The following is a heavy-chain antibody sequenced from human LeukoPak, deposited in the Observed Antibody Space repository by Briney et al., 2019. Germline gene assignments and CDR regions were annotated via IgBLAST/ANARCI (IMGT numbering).Heavy chain of an antibody. Sequence: GGSLRLSCAASGFTFSSYWMSWVRQAPGKGLEWVANIKQDGSEKYYVDSVKGRFTISRDNAKNSLYLQMNSLRAEDTAVYYCAREGVVVPAAISPNFDYWGQGTLVTVSS. CDR2: IKQDGSEK. CDR3: AREGVVVPAAISPNFDY. CDR1: GFTFSSYW. V-gene: IGHV3-7*01. D-gene: IGHD2-2*01. J-gene: IGHJ4*02.